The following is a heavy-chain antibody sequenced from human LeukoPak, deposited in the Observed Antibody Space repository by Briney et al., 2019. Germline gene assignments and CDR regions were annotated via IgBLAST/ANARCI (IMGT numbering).Heavy chain of an antibody. CDR1: GFNFGTYW. V-gene: IGHV3-7*01. CDR3: ARDPDSSAFDY. CDR2: IKYDGTVK. D-gene: IGHD2-15*01. Sequence: PGGSLRLSCTAAGFNFGTYWMSWVRQSPEKGLEFVANIKYDGTVKNYVDSVKGRFTISRDNPSNSVYLQMDSLRPEDTALYYCARDPDSSAFDYWGQGAQVTVSS. J-gene: IGHJ4*02.